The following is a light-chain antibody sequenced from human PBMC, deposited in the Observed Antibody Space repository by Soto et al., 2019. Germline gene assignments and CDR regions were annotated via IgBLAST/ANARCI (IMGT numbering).Light chain of an antibody. CDR3: CSYAGSDV. V-gene: IGLV2-11*01. Sequence: QSALTQARSVSGSPGQSVTISCTGTSSDVGGYNYVSWYQQHPGKAPKLMIYDVSKRPSGVPDRFSGSKSGNTASLTISGRQAEDEADYDCCSYAGSDVFGTGTKVTVL. CDR2: DVS. CDR1: SSDVGGYNY. J-gene: IGLJ1*01.